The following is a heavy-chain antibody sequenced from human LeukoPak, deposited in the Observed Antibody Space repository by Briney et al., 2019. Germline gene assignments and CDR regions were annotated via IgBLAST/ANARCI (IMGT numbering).Heavy chain of an antibody. CDR2: INPNSGGT. D-gene: IGHD3-10*01. Sequence: ASVKVSRKASGYTFTGYYMHWVRQAPGQGLEWMGWINPNSGGTNYAQKFQGRVTMTWDTSISTAYMELSRLRSDDTAVYYCARDLGVRGVQAYYFDYWGQGTLVTVSS. CDR3: ARDLGVRGVQAYYFDY. CDR1: GYTFTGYY. J-gene: IGHJ4*02. V-gene: IGHV1-2*02.